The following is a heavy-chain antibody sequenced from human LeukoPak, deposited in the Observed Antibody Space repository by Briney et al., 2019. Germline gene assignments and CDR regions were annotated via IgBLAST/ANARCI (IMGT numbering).Heavy chain of an antibody. V-gene: IGHV4-59*01. CDR3: AGGDYYDSSGYYVYYYGMDV. J-gene: IGHJ6*02. D-gene: IGHD3-22*01. Sequence: SETLSLTCTVSGGSISSYYWSWIRQPPGKGLEGIGYIYYSGSTNYNPSLKSRVTISVDTSKNQFSLKLSSVTAADTAVYYCAGGDYYDSSGYYVYYYGMDVWGQGTTVTVSS. CDR2: IYYSGST. CDR1: GGSISSYY.